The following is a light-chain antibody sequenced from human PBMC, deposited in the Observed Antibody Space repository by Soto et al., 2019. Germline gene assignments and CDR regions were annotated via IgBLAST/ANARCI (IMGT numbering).Light chain of an antibody. CDR1: SSGVGLFNL. CDR2: EVN. V-gene: IGLV2-23*02. J-gene: IGLJ3*02. Sequence: QSAPIQPASVSASPGQSITISCTGTSSGVGLFNLVSWYQHYPDKAPKLILYEVNKWPSGISHRFSGSKSGNAASLTISGLQADDEADYYCCSYAGSRTWVFGGGTQLTVL. CDR3: CSYAGSRTWV.